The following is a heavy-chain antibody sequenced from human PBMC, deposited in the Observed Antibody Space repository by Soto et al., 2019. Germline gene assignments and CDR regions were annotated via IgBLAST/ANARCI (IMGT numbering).Heavy chain of an antibody. V-gene: IGHV4-4*02. CDR2: IYHSGST. Sequence: QVQLQESGPGLVKPSGTLSLTCAVSGGSISSSNWCSWVRRPPGKGLVWIGEIYHSGSTNYNPSLTSRVTISVDKSKNQFSLKLSSVTAADTAVYYCGRRPYVDWLLPRLFDYWGQGTLVTVSS. CDR3: GRRPYVDWLLPRLFDY. D-gene: IGHD3-9*01. CDR1: GGSISSSNW. J-gene: IGHJ4*02.